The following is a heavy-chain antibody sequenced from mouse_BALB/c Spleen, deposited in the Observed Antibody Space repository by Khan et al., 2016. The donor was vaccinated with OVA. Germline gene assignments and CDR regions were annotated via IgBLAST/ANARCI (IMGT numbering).Heavy chain of an antibody. CDR3: ARPYYYGSRYDTMDA. D-gene: IGHD1-1*01. Sequence: QIQLVQSGAELVRPVTSVKMSCKAAGYTFTSYWIGWVKQRPGHGLEWIGDIYPGSGNTNYNEKFRGKATLIADTSSNTAYMQLSSLTSEDSAIYYCARPYYYGSRYDTMDAWGQGTSVTVSS. J-gene: IGHJ4*01. CDR1: GYTFTSYW. V-gene: IGHV1-63*02. CDR2: IYPGSGNT.